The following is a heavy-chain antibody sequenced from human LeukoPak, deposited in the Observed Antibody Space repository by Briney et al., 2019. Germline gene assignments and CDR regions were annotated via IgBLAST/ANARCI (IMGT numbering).Heavy chain of an antibody. V-gene: IGHV4-59*08. J-gene: IGHJ4*02. Sequence: SETLSLTCTVSGGSISSYYWTWIRQPPGKGLEWIGYIYYSGTTKYNPSLRSRVTLSLDTSKNQFSLRLNSVTAADTAVYYCARRVAVPGSYYFDYWSQGTLVTVSS. CDR1: GGSISSYY. CDR2: IYYSGTT. D-gene: IGHD2-2*01. CDR3: ARRVAVPGSYYFDY.